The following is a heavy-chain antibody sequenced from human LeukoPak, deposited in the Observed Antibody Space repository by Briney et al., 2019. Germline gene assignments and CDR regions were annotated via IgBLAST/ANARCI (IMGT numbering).Heavy chain of an antibody. D-gene: IGHD3-3*01. Sequence: GGSRRLSCAASGFTFSSYWMSWVRQFPGNGLEWVANIKQDGSEKYYVDSVKGRFTVSRDNAKNSLYLQMNSLRAEDTAVYYCASIDFWSGRPNYWGQGTLVTVAS. CDR2: IKQDGSEK. CDR1: GFTFSSYW. J-gene: IGHJ4*02. V-gene: IGHV3-7*01. CDR3: ASIDFWSGRPNY.